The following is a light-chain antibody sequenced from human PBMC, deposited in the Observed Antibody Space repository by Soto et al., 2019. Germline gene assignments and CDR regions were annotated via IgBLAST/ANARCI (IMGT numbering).Light chain of an antibody. CDR1: QSVSSGF. CDR2: GAS. CDR3: QQYDSSRLT. Sequence: EIVLTQSPGTLSLSPGERATLSCRASQSVSSGFLSWYQQKPGQAPRLLIYGASSRATGVPDRFSGSGSGTDFTLTMSRVEPEDFAVYYCQQYDSSRLTFGGGTKVDIK. J-gene: IGKJ4*01. V-gene: IGKV3-20*01.